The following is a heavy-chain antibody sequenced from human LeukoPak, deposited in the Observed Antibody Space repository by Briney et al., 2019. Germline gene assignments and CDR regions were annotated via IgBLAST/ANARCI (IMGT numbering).Heavy chain of an antibody. CDR1: GGSISSGDYY. Sequence: SQTLSLTCTVSGGSISSGDYYWSWIRQPPGKGLEWIGYIYYSVTTYYDPSLKSRVAISVDTSKNQFSLKLSSVTAADTAVYYCARAVYSTSAGIDYWGQGTLVTVSS. D-gene: IGHD6-6*01. J-gene: IGHJ4*02. CDR2: IYYSVTT. V-gene: IGHV4-30-4*01. CDR3: ARAVYSTSAGIDY.